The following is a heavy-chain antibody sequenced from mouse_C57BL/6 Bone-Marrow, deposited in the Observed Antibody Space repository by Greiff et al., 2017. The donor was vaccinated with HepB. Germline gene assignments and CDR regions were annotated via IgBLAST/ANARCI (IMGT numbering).Heavy chain of an antibody. J-gene: IGHJ2*02. CDR3: ARHVLWGY. CDR1: EYEFPSHD. D-gene: IGHD1-1*02. CDR2: INIDGGST. Sequence: DVKLVESGGGLVQPGDSLKLSCESTEYEFPSHDMYWVRKTPEKWLELVAAINIDGGSTYYQDNMERRSIITRDNTKKTPYLQMSSLRSEDTAVYYCARHVLWGYWGQGTSLTVSS. V-gene: IGHV5-2*03.